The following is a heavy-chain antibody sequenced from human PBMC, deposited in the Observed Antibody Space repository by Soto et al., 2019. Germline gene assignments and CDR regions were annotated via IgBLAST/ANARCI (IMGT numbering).Heavy chain of an antibody. CDR2: ISTYNGNT. D-gene: IGHD3-3*01. CDR1: GYTFTRYG. Sequence: ASVKVSCKASGYTFTRYGITWVRQAPGQGLEWMGRISTYNGNTNYAQKLQGRVTMTTDTSTSTAYMELRSLRSDDTAVYYCARLTTSDFYDFWSGYPASFEYWGQGTLVTVSS. J-gene: IGHJ4*02. CDR3: ARLTTSDFYDFWSGYPASFEY. V-gene: IGHV1-18*01.